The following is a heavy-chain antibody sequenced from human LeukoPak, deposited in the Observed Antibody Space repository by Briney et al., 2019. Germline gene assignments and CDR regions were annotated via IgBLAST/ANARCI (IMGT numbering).Heavy chain of an antibody. CDR2: VYYTGST. CDR1: GGSISSALYH. V-gene: IGHV4-39*07. CDR3: ARGLGGYDWYSPGYYYYMDV. D-gene: IGHD5-12*01. J-gene: IGHJ6*03. Sequence: SETLSLTCTVSGGSISSALYHWGWIRQPPGKNLEWLGSVYYTGSTHNNPSLKSRVTISVDTSKNQFSLNLSSVTAADTAVYYCARGLGGYDWYSPGYYYYMDVWGKGTTVTISS.